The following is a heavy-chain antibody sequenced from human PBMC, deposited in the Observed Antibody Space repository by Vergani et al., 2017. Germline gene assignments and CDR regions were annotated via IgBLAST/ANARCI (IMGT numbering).Heavy chain of an antibody. D-gene: IGHD3-22*01. CDR1: GFTFSSYG. V-gene: IGHV3-30*18. Sequence: QVQLVESGGGVVQPGRSLRLSCAASGFTFSSYGMHWVRQAPGKGLEWVAVISYDGSNKYYADSVKGRFTISRDNSKNTLYLQMNRLRAEDTAVYYCAKDFNLDSSGYYDYWGQGTLVTVSS. CDR2: ISYDGSNK. J-gene: IGHJ4*02. CDR3: AKDFNLDSSGYYDY.